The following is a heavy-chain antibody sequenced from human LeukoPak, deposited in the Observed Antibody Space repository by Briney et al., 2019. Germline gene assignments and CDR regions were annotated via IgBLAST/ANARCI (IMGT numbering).Heavy chain of an antibody. J-gene: IGHJ6*03. CDR3: AKGHSSSGSYYYYYMDV. D-gene: IGHD6-6*01. Sequence: GGSLRLSCAASGFTFSSYAMSWVRQAPGKGLEWVSAISGSGGSTYYADSMKGRFTISRDNSKNTLYLQMNSLRAEDTAVYYCAKGHSSSGSYYYYYMDVWGKGTTVTVSS. V-gene: IGHV3-23*01. CDR1: GFTFSSYA. CDR2: ISGSGGST.